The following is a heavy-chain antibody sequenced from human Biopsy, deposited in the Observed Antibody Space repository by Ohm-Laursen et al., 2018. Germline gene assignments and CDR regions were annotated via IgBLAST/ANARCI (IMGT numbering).Heavy chain of an antibody. CDR1: GGSISSGGSY. CDR3: ARDYDTSGYYYVS. CDR2: IFYRGST. D-gene: IGHD3-22*01. J-gene: IGHJ5*02. V-gene: IGHV4-39*01. Sequence: TLSLTCTVSGGSISSGGSYWSWIRQPPGKGLEWIGSIFYRGSTHYKPSLKSRVNISVDTSKNQFSLKLNSVTAADTAVYYCARDYDTSGYYYVSWGQGTLVTVSS.